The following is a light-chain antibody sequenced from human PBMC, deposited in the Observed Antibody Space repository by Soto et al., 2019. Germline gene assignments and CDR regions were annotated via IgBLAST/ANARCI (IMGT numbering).Light chain of an antibody. Sequence: QSALTQPASVSGSPGQSITISYSGTGSDVGAYNYVSWYQQHPAKAPKLMIYDVSNRPSGVSDRFSGSKSGNTASLTISGLQAEDEADYYCYSYTSSSTYVFGSGTKLTVL. CDR3: YSYTSSSTYV. CDR1: GSDVGAYNY. CDR2: DVS. J-gene: IGLJ1*01. V-gene: IGLV2-14*01.